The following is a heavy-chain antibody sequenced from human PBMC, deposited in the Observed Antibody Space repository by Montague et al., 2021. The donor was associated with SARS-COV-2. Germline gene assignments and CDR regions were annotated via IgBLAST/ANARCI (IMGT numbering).Heavy chain of an antibody. D-gene: IGHD3-22*01. J-gene: IGHJ5*02. CDR1: GGSTNKYY. V-gene: IGHV4-4*07. CDR2: IHASGIS. Sequence: SETLSLTCTVSGGSTNKYYWSWIRQPAGKGLEWIGRIHASGISTYNPSLETRVTMSVDTSKNQFSLKLSSVTAADTAVYYCARGRFYYDSGELGSWGQGTLVTVSS. CDR3: ARGRFYYDSGELGS.